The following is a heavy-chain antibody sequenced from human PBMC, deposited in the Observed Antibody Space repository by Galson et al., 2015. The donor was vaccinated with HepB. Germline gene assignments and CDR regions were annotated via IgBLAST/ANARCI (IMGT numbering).Heavy chain of an antibody. D-gene: IGHD3-16*01. CDR1: GFTFSKYG. Sequence: SLRLSCAASGFTFSKYGMHWVRQAPGKGLEWVAVISNDGSNKYYADSVKGRFTISRDNSKNTLYLQMNSLRAEDTAVYYCAKDGGFDRYYYYGLDVWGQGTTVTVSS. J-gene: IGHJ6*02. CDR3: AKDGGFDRYYYYGLDV. V-gene: IGHV3-30*18. CDR2: ISNDGSNK.